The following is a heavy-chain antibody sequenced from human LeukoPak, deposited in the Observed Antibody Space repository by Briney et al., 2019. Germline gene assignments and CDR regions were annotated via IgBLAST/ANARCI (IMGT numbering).Heavy chain of an antibody. CDR3: ARCSNYDFWSGGSNWFDP. V-gene: IGHV1-8*03. D-gene: IGHD3-3*01. CDR2: MNPNSGNT. J-gene: IGHJ5*02. CDR1: GYTFTSYD. Sequence: ASVKVSCKASGYTFTSYDINWVRQATGQGLEWMGWMNPNSGNTGYAQKFQGRVTITRNTSISTAYMELSSLRSEDTAVYYCARCSNYDFWSGGSNWFDPWGQGTLVTVSS.